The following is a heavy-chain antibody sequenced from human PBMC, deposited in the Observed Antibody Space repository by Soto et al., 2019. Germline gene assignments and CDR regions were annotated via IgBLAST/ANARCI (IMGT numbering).Heavy chain of an antibody. CDR3: ARGFNWFDP. J-gene: IGHJ5*02. CDR1: GFTFSSYG. Sequence: GGSLRLSCAASGFTFSSYGMHWVRQAPGKGLEWVAVISYDGSNKYYADSVKGRFTISRDNSKNTLYLQMNSLRAEDTAVYYCARGFNWFDPWGQGTLVTVSS. V-gene: IGHV3-30*03. CDR2: ISYDGSNK.